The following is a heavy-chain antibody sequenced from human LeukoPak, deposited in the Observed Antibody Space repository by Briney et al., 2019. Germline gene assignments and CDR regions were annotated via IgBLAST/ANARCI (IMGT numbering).Heavy chain of an antibody. CDR1: GFNFSSFG. D-gene: IGHD4-23*01. Sequence: GGSLRLSCAASGFNFSSFGMHWVRQAPGKGLEWVAFSRYNGIETYFADSVKGRFTISRDNSKNTLNLQINSPRGDDSAVYFCARSYGGNFFDYWGQGTLVTVSS. CDR2: SRYNGIET. V-gene: IGHV3-30*02. J-gene: IGHJ4*02. CDR3: ARSYGGNFFDY.